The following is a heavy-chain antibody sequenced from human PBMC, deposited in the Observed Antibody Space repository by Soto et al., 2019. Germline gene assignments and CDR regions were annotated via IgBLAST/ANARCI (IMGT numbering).Heavy chain of an antibody. D-gene: IGHD6-19*01. CDR3: ARASSSGWYWMYNWFDP. J-gene: IGHJ5*02. CDR2: ISSSSSYI. CDR1: GFTFSSYS. Sequence: EVQLVESGGGLVKPGGSLRLSCAASGFTFSSYSMNWVRQAPGKGLEWVSSISSSSSYIYYADSVKGRFTISRDNAKNSLYLQMNSLRAEDTAVYYCARASSSGWYWMYNWFDPWGQGTLVTVSS. V-gene: IGHV3-21*01.